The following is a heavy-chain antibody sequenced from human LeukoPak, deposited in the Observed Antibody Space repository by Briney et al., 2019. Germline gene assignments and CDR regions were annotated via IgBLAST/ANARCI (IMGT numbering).Heavy chain of an antibody. J-gene: IGHJ5*02. Sequence: PGGSLRLSCATSGFTFDDYAMHWVRHAPGKGLEWVSGISWNSGIIGYADSVKGRFTISRDNARNSLYLQMNSLRPEDTALYYCAKGAYSSSWYRFDPWGQGTLVTVSS. V-gene: IGHV3-9*01. D-gene: IGHD6-13*01. CDR2: ISWNSGII. CDR3: AKGAYSSSWYRFDP. CDR1: GFTFDDYA.